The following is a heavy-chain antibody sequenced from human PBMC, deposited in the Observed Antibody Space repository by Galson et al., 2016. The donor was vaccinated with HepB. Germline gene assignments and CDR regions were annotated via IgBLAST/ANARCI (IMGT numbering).Heavy chain of an antibody. CDR2: LSWNGGDR. CDR1: GFDFDDYA. Sequence: SLRLSCAGSGFDFDDYAMHWVRQPPGKGLEWVSGLSWNGGDRGYAASVRGRFTVSRDNAKHSLFLQMNSLTPEDTAFYYCAKGGSGTAVVGAATLSFESWGQGTLVTVSS. J-gene: IGHJ4*02. CDR3: AKGGSGTAVVGAATLSFES. V-gene: IGHV3-9*01. D-gene: IGHD2-15*01.